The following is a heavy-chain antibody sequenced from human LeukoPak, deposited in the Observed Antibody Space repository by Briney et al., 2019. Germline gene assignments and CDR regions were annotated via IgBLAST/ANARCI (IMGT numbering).Heavy chain of an antibody. CDR2: IRSKAYGGTT. V-gene: IGHV3-49*03. CDR3: TRGNDYGDHYFDY. J-gene: IGHJ4*02. D-gene: IGHD4-17*01. CDR1: GFTFGDYA. Sequence: GGSLRLSCTASGFTFGDYAMSWFRQAPGKVLEWVGFIRSKAYGGTTEYAASVKGRFTISRDDSKSIAYLQMNSLKTEDTAVYYCTRGNDYGDHYFDYWGQGTLVTVSS.